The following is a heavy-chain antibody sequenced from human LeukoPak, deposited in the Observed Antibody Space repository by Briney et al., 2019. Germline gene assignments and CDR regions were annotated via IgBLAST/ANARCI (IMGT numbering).Heavy chain of an antibody. J-gene: IGHJ5*02. CDR2: IIPIFGTA. CDR3: ARVPPYSSSSRWFDP. CDR1: GGTFSSYA. V-gene: IGHV1-69*05. Sequence: ASVKVSCKASGGTFSSYAISWVRQAPGQGLEWMGGIIPIFGTANYAQKFQGRVTITTDESTSTAYMELSSLRSEDTAVYYCARVPPYSSSSRWFDPWGQGTLVTVSS. D-gene: IGHD6-6*01.